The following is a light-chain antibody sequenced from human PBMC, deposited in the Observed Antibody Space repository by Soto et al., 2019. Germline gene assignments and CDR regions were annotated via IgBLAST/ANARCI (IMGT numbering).Light chain of an antibody. V-gene: IGLV1-40*01. CDR2: GDY. Sequence: HSVLTQPPSVSGAPGQRVTISCTGSRTNIGASYDVHWYQQLPGTAPKLLIFGDYKRPSGVPDRFSGSKSGTSAYLAITGLQAEDEGAYYCHSYDSSLSGPVFGGGTKLTVL. J-gene: IGLJ2*01. CDR1: RTNIGASYD. CDR3: HSYDSSLSGPV.